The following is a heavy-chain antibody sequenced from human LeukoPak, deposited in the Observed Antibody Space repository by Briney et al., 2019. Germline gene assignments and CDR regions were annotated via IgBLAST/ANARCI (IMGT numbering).Heavy chain of an antibody. CDR2: IGGSGANT. J-gene: IGHJ6*03. Sequence: GGSLRLSCAVSGVTFSNYALIWVRQAPGKGLEWVSAIGGSGANTYYADSAKGRFTISGDTSKNTLYLQMNNLRAEDTAVYYCAKESTYDFWSGYYNYYMDVWGKGTTDTVSS. CDR1: GVTFSNYA. V-gene: IGHV3-23*01. CDR3: AKESTYDFWSGYYNYYMDV. D-gene: IGHD3-3*01.